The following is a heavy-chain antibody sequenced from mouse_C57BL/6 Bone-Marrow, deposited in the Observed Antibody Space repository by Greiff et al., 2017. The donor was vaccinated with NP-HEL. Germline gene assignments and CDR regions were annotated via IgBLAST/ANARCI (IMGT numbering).Heavy chain of an antibody. CDR2: IYPGGGYT. CDR3: ARSGSSYGFAY. CDR1: GYTFTNYW. J-gene: IGHJ3*01. V-gene: IGHV1-63*01. Sequence: LVESGAELVRPGTSVKMSCKASGYTFTNYWIGWAKQRPGHGLEWIGDIYPGGGYTNYNEKFKGKATLTADKSSSTAYMQFSSLTSEDSAIYYCARSGSSYGFAYWGQGTLVTVSA. D-gene: IGHD1-1*01.